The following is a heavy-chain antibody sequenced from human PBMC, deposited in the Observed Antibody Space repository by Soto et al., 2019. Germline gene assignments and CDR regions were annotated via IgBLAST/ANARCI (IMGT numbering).Heavy chain of an antibody. D-gene: IGHD5-18*01. V-gene: IGHV1-18*01. CDR1: GYTFTSYG. CDR3: ATTLKSGYSYGYYYYYGMDV. CDR2: ISAYNGNT. J-gene: IGHJ6*02. Sequence: QVQLVQSGAEVKKPGASVKVSCKASGYTFTSYGISWVRQAPGQGLEWMGWISAYNGNTNYAQKLQVRVTMTTDTSTSTAYMELRSLRSDDTAVYYCATTLKSGYSYGYYYYYGMDVWGQGTTVTVSS.